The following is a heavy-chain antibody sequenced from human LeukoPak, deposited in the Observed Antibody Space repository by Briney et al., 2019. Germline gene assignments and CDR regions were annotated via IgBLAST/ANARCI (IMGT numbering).Heavy chain of an antibody. CDR2: ISGSGGST. CDR3: AKDGWEFTFDY. CDR1: GFTFSSYT. V-gene: IGHV3-23*01. J-gene: IGHJ4*02. Sequence: GGSLRLSCTASGFTFSSYTMTWVRQAPGKGLEWVSAISGSGGSTYYADSVKGRFTISRDNSKNTLYLQMNSLRAEDTAVYYCAKDGWEFTFDYWGQGTLVTVSS. D-gene: IGHD1-26*01.